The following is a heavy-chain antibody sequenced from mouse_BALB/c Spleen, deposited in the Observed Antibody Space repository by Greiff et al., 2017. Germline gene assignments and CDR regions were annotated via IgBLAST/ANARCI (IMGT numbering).Heavy chain of an antibody. V-gene: IGHV1-82*01. CDR2: IYPGDGDT. CDR3: ARSITTVPYAMDY. D-gene: IGHD1-1*01. CDR1: GYAFSSSW. Sequence: VQLQQSGPELVKPGASVKISCKASGYAFSSSWMNWVKQRPGQGLEWIGRIYPGDGDTNYNGKFKGKATLTADKSSSTAYMQLSSLTSVDSAVYFCARSITTVPYAMDYWGQGTSVTVSS. J-gene: IGHJ4*01.